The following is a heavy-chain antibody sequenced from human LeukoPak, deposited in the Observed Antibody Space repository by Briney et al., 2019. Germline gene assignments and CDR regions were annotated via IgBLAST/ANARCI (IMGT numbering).Heavy chain of an antibody. CDR1: GGSISGYC. CDR3: ARGLRTDSGYDDGEDH. Sequence: SETLSLTCTVSGGSISGYCWTWIRQPAGKGLEWIGRIYNIGSPNYNPALKSRVTISVDTSKNQFSLKLSSVTAADSAVNYCARGLRTDSGYDDGEDHWGQGTLVTVSS. J-gene: IGHJ4*02. CDR2: IYNIGSP. V-gene: IGHV4-4*07. D-gene: IGHD5-12*01.